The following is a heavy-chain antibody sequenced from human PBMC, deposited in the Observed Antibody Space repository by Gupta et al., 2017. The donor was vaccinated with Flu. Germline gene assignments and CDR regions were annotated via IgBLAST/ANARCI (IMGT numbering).Heavy chain of an antibody. Sequence: VQLVESGGGLVKPGGSLRLSCAASGFTFSSYSMDWVRQAPGKGLEWVSSISSSSNYMYYADSVKGRFTISRDNAKNSLYLQMNSLRAEDTAVYYCARERRIRYSEDAFDIWGQGTMVTVSS. CDR2: ISSSSNYM. CDR1: GFTFSSYS. J-gene: IGHJ3*02. V-gene: IGHV3-21*01. D-gene: IGHD3-9*01. CDR3: ARERRIRYSEDAFDI.